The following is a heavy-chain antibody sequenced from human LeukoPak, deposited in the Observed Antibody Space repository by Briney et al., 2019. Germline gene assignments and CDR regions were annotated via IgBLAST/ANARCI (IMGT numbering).Heavy chain of an antibody. CDR2: ISDSGGST. D-gene: IGHD6-19*01. CDR3: AKMPVSYSSGWSNFDY. CDR1: GFTFTTYA. J-gene: IGHJ4*02. Sequence: SGGSLRLSCAASGFTFTTYAMSWVRQAPGKGLEWVPGISDSGGSTYYADSVEGRFTISRDNSKNTLYLQMNSLRAEDTAVYYCAKMPVSYSSGWSNFDYWGQGTLVTVSS. V-gene: IGHV3-23*01.